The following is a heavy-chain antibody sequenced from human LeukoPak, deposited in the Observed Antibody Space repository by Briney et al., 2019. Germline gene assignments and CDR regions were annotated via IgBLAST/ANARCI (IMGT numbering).Heavy chain of an antibody. J-gene: IGHJ6*02. Sequence: GGSLRLPCAASGFTFSSYAMSWVRQAPGKGLEWVSAISGSGGSTYYADSVKGRFTISRDNAKNSLYLQMNSLRDEDTAVYYCARDSNPLYYYYYGMDVWGQGTTVTVSS. CDR3: ARDSNPLYYYYYGMDV. D-gene: IGHD4-11*01. CDR1: GFTFSSYA. CDR2: ISGSGGST. V-gene: IGHV3-23*01.